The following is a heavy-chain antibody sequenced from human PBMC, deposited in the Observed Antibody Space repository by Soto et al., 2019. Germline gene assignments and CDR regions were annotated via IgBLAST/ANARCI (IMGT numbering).Heavy chain of an antibody. D-gene: IGHD3-10*01. Sequence: GGSLRLSCAASGFTFSSYGMHWVRQAPGKGLEWVAVISYDGSNKYYADSVKGRFTISRDNSKNTLYLQMNSLRAEDTAVYYCAKSREAYGSGSSRLFDPWGQGTLVTVSS. CDR1: GFTFSSYG. CDR3: AKSREAYGSGSSRLFDP. V-gene: IGHV3-30*18. J-gene: IGHJ5*02. CDR2: ISYDGSNK.